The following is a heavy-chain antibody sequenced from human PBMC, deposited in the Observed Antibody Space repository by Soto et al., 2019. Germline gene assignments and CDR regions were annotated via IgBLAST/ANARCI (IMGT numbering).Heavy chain of an antibody. CDR2: ISGRGDRT. J-gene: IGHJ4*02. CDR1: GFTFSSYD. CDR3: AIVSWRDYCC. Sequence: GGSLRLSCAASGFTFSSYDMSWVRQAPGKGLEWVSAISGRGDRTNYADSVKGRFTISRDNSKNTLYLQMNSLRAEDTAVYYCAIVSWRDYCCWGQGTLVTVSS. D-gene: IGHD2-21*02. V-gene: IGHV3-23*01.